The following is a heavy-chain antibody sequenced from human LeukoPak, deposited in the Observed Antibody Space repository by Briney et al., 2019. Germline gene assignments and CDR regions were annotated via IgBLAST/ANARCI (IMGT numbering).Heavy chain of an antibody. CDR1: GFTFSSYG. CDR3: AKLGGVVVVAATNAFDI. Sequence: GRSLRLSCAASGFTFSSYGMHWVRQAPGKGLEWVAVISYDGSNKYYADSVKGRFTISRDNSKNTLYLQMNSLRAEDTAVYYCAKLGGVVVVAATNAFDIWGQGTMVTVSS. V-gene: IGHV3-30*18. J-gene: IGHJ3*02. D-gene: IGHD2-15*01. CDR2: ISYDGSNK.